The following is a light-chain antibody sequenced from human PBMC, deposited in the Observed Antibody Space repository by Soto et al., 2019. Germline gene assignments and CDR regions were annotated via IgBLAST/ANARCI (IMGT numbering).Light chain of an antibody. J-gene: IGKJ3*01. CDR2: QAS. V-gene: IGKV1-5*03. Sequence: DLQMTQSPSTLSASVGDRVTVTCRASQSISKWLAWYQQKPGKAPKLLIYQASTVDSGGPSTFSVSESGTEFTHTIGSLQPDNFATYYYQQYNTYSWFTFGPGTKVDIK. CDR1: QSISKW. CDR3: QQYNTYSWFT.